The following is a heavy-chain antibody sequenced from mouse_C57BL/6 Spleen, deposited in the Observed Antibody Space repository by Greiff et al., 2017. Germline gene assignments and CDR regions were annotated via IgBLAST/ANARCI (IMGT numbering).Heavy chain of an antibody. CDR1: GYTFTSYW. Sequence: VQLHQSGAELVKPGASVKLSCKASGYTFTSYWMHWVKQRPGRGLEWIGRIDPNSGGTKYNEKFKSKATLTVDKPSSTAYMQLSSLTSEYSAVYYCASAITTVVASDYYAMDDWGQGTSVTVSA. D-gene: IGHD1-1*01. CDR2: IDPNSGGT. V-gene: IGHV1-72*01. J-gene: IGHJ4*01. CDR3: ASAITTVVASDYYAMDD.